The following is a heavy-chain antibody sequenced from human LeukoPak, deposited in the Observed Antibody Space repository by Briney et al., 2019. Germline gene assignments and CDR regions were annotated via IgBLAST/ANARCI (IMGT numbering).Heavy chain of an antibody. CDR1: GGTFSSYA. J-gene: IGHJ4*02. CDR2: IIPIFGTA. CDR3: AIPNYDILTGPDLYYFDY. D-gene: IGHD3-9*01. Sequence: SVKVSCEASGGTFSSYAISWVRQAPGQGLEWMGGIIPIFGTANYAQKFQGRVTITADESTSTAYMELSSLRSEDTAVYYCAIPNYDILTGPDLYYFDYWGQGTLDTVSS. V-gene: IGHV1-69*13.